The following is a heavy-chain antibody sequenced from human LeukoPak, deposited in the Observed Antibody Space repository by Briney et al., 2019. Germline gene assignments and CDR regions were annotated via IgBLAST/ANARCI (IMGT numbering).Heavy chain of an antibody. CDR1: AASISIHY. J-gene: IGHJ5*02. D-gene: IGHD3-3*01. V-gene: IGHV4-59*11. Sequence: SETLSLTLTLSAASISIHYWRCIRHPPGNRLEWIWYIYYSLSTNYNPSLKTRVTISVDTCKTHFSLKLSSVTAAHTAVYYCARSYYDFWSGYYNNWFDPGGEGTLVTVSS. CDR3: ARSYYDFWSGYYNNWFDP. CDR2: IYYSLST.